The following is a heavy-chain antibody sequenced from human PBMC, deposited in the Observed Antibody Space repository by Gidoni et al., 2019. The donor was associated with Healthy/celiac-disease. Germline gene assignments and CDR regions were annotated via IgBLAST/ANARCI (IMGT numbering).Heavy chain of an antibody. CDR1: GFTFSSYS. D-gene: IGHD5-18*01. V-gene: IGHV3-21*01. Sequence: EVQLVEPGGGLVRPGGSLRRSCAASGFTFSSYSMNWVRQAPGQGLEWVSSSSSSSSSIYYAYSVKGRFTISRDNAKNSLYLQMNSLRAEDTAVYYCARVEDVDTAMVYDYWGQGTLVTVSS. CDR3: ARVEDVDTAMVYDY. CDR2: SSSSSSSI. J-gene: IGHJ4*02.